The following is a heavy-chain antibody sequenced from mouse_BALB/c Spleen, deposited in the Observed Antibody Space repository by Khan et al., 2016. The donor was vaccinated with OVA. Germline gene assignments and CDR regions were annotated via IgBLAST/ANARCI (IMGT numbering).Heavy chain of an antibody. Sequence: EVELVESGGGLVQPGGSRKLSCAASGFTFNSYGMHWVRQAPEKGLEWVAYISGDSNTIYYADTVNGRFTISRDNPKNTLFLQMTSLMSEDTAMYYCATSYFDGYYFDYWGPGTTLTVS. D-gene: IGHD1-1*01. CDR2: ISGDSNTI. J-gene: IGHJ2*01. CDR1: GFTFNSYG. CDR3: ATSYFDGYYFDY. V-gene: IGHV5-17*02.